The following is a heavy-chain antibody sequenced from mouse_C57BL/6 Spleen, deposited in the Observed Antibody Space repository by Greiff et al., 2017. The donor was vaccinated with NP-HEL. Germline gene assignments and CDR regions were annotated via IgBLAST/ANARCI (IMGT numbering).Heavy chain of an antibody. J-gene: IGHJ1*03. D-gene: IGHD2-4*01. CDR3: AIGALYDYDGDWYFDV. CDR2: IHPSDSDT. V-gene: IGHV1-74*01. Sequence: QVQLQQPGAELVKPGASVKVSCKASGYTFTSYWMHWVKQRPGQGLEWIGRIHPSDSDTNYNQKFKGKATLTVDKSSSTAYMQLSSLTSEDSAVYYGAIGALYDYDGDWYFDVWGTGTTVTVSS. CDR1: GYTFTSYW.